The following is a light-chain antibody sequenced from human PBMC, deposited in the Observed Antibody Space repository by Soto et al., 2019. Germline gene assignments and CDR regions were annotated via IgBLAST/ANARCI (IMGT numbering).Light chain of an antibody. CDR3: QHYNTYPIT. J-gene: IGKJ5*01. V-gene: IGKV1-16*02. CDR2: AAS. CDR1: QGISNY. Sequence: DIQMTQSPSSLSASVGDRVTITCRASQGISNYVAWFQQKPGKAPKSLIYAASSLRSGVPSKFNGSGSGTDFTLTISNLQPEDSATYYCQHYNTYPITFGQGTRLEI.